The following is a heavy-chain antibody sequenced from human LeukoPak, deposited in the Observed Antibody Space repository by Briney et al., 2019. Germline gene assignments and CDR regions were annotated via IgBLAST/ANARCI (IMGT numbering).Heavy chain of an antibody. D-gene: IGHD6-13*01. CDR3: ARGRIAAAGRDAFDI. CDR1: GFTFTSYE. V-gene: IGHV3-48*01. Sequence: PGRSLRLSCAASGFTFTSYEMNWVRQAPGHGLEWVSYISSSSSTIYYTDSVKGRFTISRDNAKNSLYLQMNSLRAEDTAVYYCARGRIAAAGRDAFDIWGQGTMVTVSS. J-gene: IGHJ3*02. CDR2: ISSSSSTI.